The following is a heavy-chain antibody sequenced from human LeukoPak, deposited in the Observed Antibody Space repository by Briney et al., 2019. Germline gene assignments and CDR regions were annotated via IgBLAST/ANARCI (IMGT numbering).Heavy chain of an antibody. Sequence: PGGSLRLSCAASGFTFSDFWMHWVRQAPGGGLVWVSRVKGDEISTLYADSVKGRFTISRANAKNTLYLQMNSLRADDTALYYCATGPYSAFEMWGQGTMVTVSS. V-gene: IGHV3-74*01. CDR2: VKGDEIST. D-gene: IGHD2-21*01. CDR3: ATGPYSAFEM. CDR1: GFTFSDFW. J-gene: IGHJ3*02.